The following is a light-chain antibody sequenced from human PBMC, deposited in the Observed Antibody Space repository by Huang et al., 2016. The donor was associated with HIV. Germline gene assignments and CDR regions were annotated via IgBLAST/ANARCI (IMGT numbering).Light chain of an antibody. V-gene: IGKV4-1*01. CDR3: QQYYTTPPT. CDR1: QSVLYNSNNKNY. CDR2: WTS. J-gene: IGKJ1*01. Sequence: DIVMTQSPDSLAVSLGERATINCKSSQSVLYNSNNKNYLVWYKQKPGKPPKLLIYWTSTRESGIPDRFSGSGSGTDFTLTINRLQAEDVAVYYCQQYYTTPPTFGQGTKVEIK.